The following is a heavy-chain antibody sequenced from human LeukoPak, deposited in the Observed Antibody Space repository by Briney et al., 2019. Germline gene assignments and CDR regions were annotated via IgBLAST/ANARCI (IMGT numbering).Heavy chain of an antibody. Sequence: PGRSLRLSCAASGFTFSTYGMHWVRQAPGKGLEWVAVIWYDGSNKNYADSVKGRFTISRDNSKNTLYLQMSSLRADDTAVYYCARDGYNSSWFDYWGQGTLVTVSS. CDR2: IWYDGSNK. V-gene: IGHV3-33*01. CDR3: ARDGYNSSWFDY. J-gene: IGHJ4*02. D-gene: IGHD6-13*01. CDR1: GFTFSTYG.